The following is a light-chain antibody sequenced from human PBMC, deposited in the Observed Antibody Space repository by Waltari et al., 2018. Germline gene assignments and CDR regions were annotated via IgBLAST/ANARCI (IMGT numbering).Light chain of an antibody. CDR1: ETISNY. CDR3: QQSYYTPPDT. CDR2: AAS. Sequence: DIQMTQSPSSLAASIGDSVTITCRTSETISNYVNWYQHRPGKAPKLLIYAASSLQTGVPARFTGSGSGTHFSLTIASLQPEDSGTYYCQQSYYTPPDTFGGGTKVEI. J-gene: IGKJ4*01. V-gene: IGKV1-39*01.